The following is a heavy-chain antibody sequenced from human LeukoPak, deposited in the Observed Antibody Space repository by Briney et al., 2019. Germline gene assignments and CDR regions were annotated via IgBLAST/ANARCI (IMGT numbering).Heavy chain of an antibody. Sequence: PSETLSLTCAVSGGSIGSGGFSWSWIRLPPGKGLECIGYIYHSGITYYNPSLKSRVTISIDRSKNQFSLTLSSVTAADTAVYYCARGSGFYYGSGSPPTAVDVWGQGTTVTDSS. CDR2: IYHSGIT. CDR3: ARGSGFYYGSGSPPTAVDV. J-gene: IGHJ6*02. D-gene: IGHD3-10*01. CDR1: GGSIGSGGFS. V-gene: IGHV4-30-2*01.